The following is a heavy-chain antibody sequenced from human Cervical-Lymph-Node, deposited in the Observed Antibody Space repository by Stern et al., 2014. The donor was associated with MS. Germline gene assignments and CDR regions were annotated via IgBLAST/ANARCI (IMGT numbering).Heavy chain of an antibody. Sequence: VQLVESGGGVVQPGRSLRLSCAASGFTFSSYGMHWVRQAPGKGLEWVAVIWYDGSNKYYADSVKGRFPISRDNSKNTLYLQMNSLRAEDTAVYYCARDQIVGADCFDYWGQGTLVTVSS. CDR1: GFTFSSYG. V-gene: IGHV3-33*01. J-gene: IGHJ4*02. CDR2: IWYDGSNK. CDR3: ARDQIVGADCFDY. D-gene: IGHD1-26*01.